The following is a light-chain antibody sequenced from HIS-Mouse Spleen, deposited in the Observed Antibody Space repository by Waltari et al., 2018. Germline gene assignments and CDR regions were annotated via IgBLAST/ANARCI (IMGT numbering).Light chain of an antibody. CDR3: YSTDSSGNHRV. J-gene: IGLJ2*01. CDR2: EDS. V-gene: IGLV3-10*01. Sequence: SYELTQPPSVSVSPGQTARIPCPGHALPKQYASWYQQKSGQAPVLVIYEDSKRPSGIPERFSGSSSGTMATLTISGAQVEDEADYYCYSTDSSGNHRVFGGGTKLTVL. CDR1: ALPKQY.